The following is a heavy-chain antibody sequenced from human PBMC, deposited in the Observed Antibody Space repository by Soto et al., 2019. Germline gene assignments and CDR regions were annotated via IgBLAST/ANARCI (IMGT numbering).Heavy chain of an antibody. CDR2: ISAYNGNT. J-gene: IGHJ6*02. D-gene: IGHD2-15*01. CDR3: ARGGRYCSGGSCSPYYNYGLDV. Sequence: GASVKVSCKASGYTFSNYGVTWVRQAPGQGLEGMGWISAYNGNTDYAQKFRGRVTMTTDTSTTTGNMELRSLRSDDTAVYYCARGGRYCSGGSCSPYYNYGLDVWGQGTTVTVSS. V-gene: IGHV1-18*01. CDR1: GYTFSNYG.